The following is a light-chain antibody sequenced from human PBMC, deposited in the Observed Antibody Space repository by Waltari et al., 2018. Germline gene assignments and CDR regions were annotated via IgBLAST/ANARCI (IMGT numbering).Light chain of an antibody. J-gene: IGKJ1*01. CDR2: GAS. Sequence: EIVLTQSPGTLSLSPGERATLSCRASQSVSRTLAWYQQKPGQALRLLIYGASIRATGIPDRFSGSGSGTDFSLTISRLEPEDFAVYYCQHYVRLPVTFGQGTKVEIK. CDR1: QSVSRT. CDR3: QHYVRLPVT. V-gene: IGKV3-20*01.